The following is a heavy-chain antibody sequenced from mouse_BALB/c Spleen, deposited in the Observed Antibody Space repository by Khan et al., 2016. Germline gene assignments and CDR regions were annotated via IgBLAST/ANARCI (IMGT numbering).Heavy chain of an antibody. CDR2: IRSKANNHAT. CDR1: GFTFSDSW. Sequence: EVKLEVSGGGLVQPGGSMKLSCAASGFTFSDSWMDWVRQSPEKGLEWVAEIRSKANNHATNYAESVHGTFTISRADIQSSLYLHMNRSRHADTDMYYCTRCGTNWEFDYWGQGTTLTVSA. CDR3: TRCGTNWEFDY. D-gene: IGHD4-1*01. V-gene: IGHV6-6*01. J-gene: IGHJ2*01.